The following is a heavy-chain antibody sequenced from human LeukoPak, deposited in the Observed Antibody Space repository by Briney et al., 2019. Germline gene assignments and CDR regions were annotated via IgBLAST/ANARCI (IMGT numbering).Heavy chain of an antibody. CDR1: GYTLTSYD. D-gene: IGHD2-21*02. J-gene: IGHJ3*02. CDR2: MNPNSGRT. CDR3: ASARTYCGGDCYSGDAFDI. Sequence: ASVKVSCKASGYTLTSYDINWVRQATGQGLEWMGWMNPNSGRTGYAQKFQGRVTMTRNTSISTAYMELSSLRSEDTAVYYCASARTYCGGDCYSGDAFDIWGQGTMVTVSS. V-gene: IGHV1-8*01.